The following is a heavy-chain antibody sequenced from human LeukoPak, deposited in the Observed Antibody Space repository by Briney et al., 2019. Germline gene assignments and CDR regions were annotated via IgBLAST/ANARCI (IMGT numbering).Heavy chain of an antibody. V-gene: IGHV1-69*04. CDR3: ARDHCGGDCYSVYYYYGMDI. CDR2: IIPILGIA. D-gene: IGHD2-21*02. Sequence: SVKVSCKASGGTFSSYAISWVRQAPGQGLEWMGRIIPILGIANYAQKFQGRVTITADKSTSTAYMELSSLRSEDTAVYYCARDHCGGDCYSVYYYYGMDIWGQGTTVTVSS. J-gene: IGHJ6*02. CDR1: GGTFSSYA.